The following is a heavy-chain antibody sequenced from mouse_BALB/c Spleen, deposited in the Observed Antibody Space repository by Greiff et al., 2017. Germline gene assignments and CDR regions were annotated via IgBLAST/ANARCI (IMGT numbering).Heavy chain of an antibody. D-gene: IGHD3-2*01. CDR2: ISSGSSTI. Sequence: EVQVVESGGGLVQPGGSRKLSCAASGFTFSSFGMHWVRQAPEKGLEWVAYISSGSSTIYYADTVKGRFTISRDNAKNTLYLQMSSLKSEDTAMYYCTREVGTARASWFAYWGQGTLVTVSA. V-gene: IGHV5-17*02. CDR3: TREVGTARASWFAY. CDR1: GFTFSSFG. J-gene: IGHJ3*01.